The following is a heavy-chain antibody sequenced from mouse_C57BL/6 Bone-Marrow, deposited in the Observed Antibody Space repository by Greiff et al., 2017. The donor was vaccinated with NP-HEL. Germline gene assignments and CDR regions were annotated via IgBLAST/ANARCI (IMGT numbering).Heavy chain of an antibody. J-gene: IGHJ4*01. CDR2: IDPSDSYT. V-gene: IGHV1-69*01. D-gene: IGHD3-2*02. CDR1: GYTFTSYW. CDR3: AREGTAQATFHYYAMDY. Sequence: VQLQQPGAELVMPGASVKLSCKASGYTFTSYWMHWVKQRPGQGLEWIGEIDPSDSYTNYNQKFKGKSTLTADKSSSTAYMQLSSLTSEDSAVYYCAREGTAQATFHYYAMDYWGQGTSVTVSS.